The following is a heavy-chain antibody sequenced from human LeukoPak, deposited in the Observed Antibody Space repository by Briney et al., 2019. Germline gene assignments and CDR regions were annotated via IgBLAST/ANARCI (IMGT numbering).Heavy chain of an antibody. Sequence: PGGSLRLSCAASGFTFSSYAMHWVRQAPGKGLEWVAVISYDGSNKYYADSVKGRFTISRDNSKNTLYLQMSSLRAEDTAVYYCASGPRGPFDYWGQGTLVTVSS. J-gene: IGHJ4*02. CDR2: ISYDGSNK. V-gene: IGHV3-30*04. CDR3: ASGPRGPFDY. CDR1: GFTFSSYA.